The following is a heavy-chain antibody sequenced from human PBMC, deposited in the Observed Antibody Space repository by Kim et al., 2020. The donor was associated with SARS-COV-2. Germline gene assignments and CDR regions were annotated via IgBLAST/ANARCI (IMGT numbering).Heavy chain of an antibody. V-gene: IGHV1-46*01. J-gene: IGHJ4*02. Sequence: KFQGRVTMTRDTSTSTVYMELSSLRSEDTAVYYCARDPPYYYDSSGPSDYWGQGTLVTVSS. CDR3: ARDPPYYYDSSGPSDY. D-gene: IGHD3-22*01.